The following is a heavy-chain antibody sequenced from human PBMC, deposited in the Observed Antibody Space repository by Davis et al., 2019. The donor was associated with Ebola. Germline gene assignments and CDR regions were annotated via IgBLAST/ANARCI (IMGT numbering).Heavy chain of an antibody. J-gene: IGHJ4*02. D-gene: IGHD4-23*01. CDR1: GGSFSGYY. CDR2: INHSGST. CDR3: ARGYGGKV. V-gene: IGHV4-34*01. Sequence: MPSETLSLTCAVYGGSFSGYYWSWIRQPPGKGLEWIGEINHSGSTNYNPSLKSRVTISVDTSKNQFSLKLSSVTAADTAVYYYARGYGGKVWGQGTLVTVSS.